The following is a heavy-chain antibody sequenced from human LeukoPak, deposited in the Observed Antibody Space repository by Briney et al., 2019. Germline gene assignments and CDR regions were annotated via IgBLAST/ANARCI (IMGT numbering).Heavy chain of an antibody. CDR1: GSTFSSYS. J-gene: IGHJ6*02. Sequence: GGSLRLSCAASGSTFSSYSMNWVRQAPGKGLEWVSSISSSSSYIYYADSVKGRFTISRDNAKNSLYLQMNSLRAEDTAVYYCARDLSGGYDHYYYGMDVWGQGTTVTVSS. D-gene: IGHD5-12*01. V-gene: IGHV3-21*01. CDR2: ISSSSSYI. CDR3: ARDLSGGYDHYYYGMDV.